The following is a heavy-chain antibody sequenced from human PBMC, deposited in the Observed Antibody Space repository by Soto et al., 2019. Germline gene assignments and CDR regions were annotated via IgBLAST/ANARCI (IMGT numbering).Heavy chain of an antibody. CDR1: GFILSSYS. J-gene: IGHJ4*02. V-gene: IGHV3-48*01. CDR3: VGGYYFDY. CDR2: ISGSSSTI. Sequence: GGSLRLSCAASGFILSSYSMNWVRQAPGKGLEWFSYISGSSSTIDYADSVKGRFTISRDNAKNPLYLQMDSLRTEDTAVYYCVGGYYFDYWGQGALVTVSS.